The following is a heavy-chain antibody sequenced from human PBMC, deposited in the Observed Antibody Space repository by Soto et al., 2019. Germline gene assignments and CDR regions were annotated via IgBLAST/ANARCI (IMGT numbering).Heavy chain of an antibody. Sequence: GGSPRLSCVVSGFTFSSFAMSWVRQAPGKGLEWVSGISGSGTTTYYADSAKGRFTISRDNSKNTLYLQMNSLRAEDTAVYYCAKDRRYSDITGGMDVWGQGTTVTVSS. CDR1: GFTFSSFA. CDR2: ISGSGTTT. V-gene: IGHV3-23*01. J-gene: IGHJ6*02. CDR3: AKDRRYSDITGGMDV. D-gene: IGHD4-17*01.